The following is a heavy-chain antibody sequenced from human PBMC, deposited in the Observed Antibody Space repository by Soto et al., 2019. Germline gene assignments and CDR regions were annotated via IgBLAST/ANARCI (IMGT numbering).Heavy chain of an antibody. Sequence: PSETLSLTCAVSGGSISSSNWWSWVRQPPGKGLEWIGKIYHSGSTNYNPSLKSRVTISVDKSKNQFSLKLSSVTAADTAVYYCARLGWQQLVHPFDYWGQGTLVTVSS. CDR3: ARLGWQQLVHPFDY. D-gene: IGHD6-13*01. CDR2: IYHSGST. J-gene: IGHJ4*02. V-gene: IGHV4-4*02. CDR1: GGSISSSNW.